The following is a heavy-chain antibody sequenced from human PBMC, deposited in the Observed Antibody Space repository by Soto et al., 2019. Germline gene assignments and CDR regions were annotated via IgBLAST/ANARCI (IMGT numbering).Heavy chain of an antibody. CDR2: IYHSGST. J-gene: IGHJ4*02. Sequence: PSETLSLTCAVSGGSISSGGYSWSWIRQPPGKGLEWIGYIYHSGSTYYNPSLKSRVTISVDRSKNQFSLKLSSVTAADTAVYYCARQVAGTSPLAYWGQGTLVTVS. D-gene: IGHD6-19*01. CDR1: GGSISSGGYS. CDR3: ARQVAGTSPLAY. V-gene: IGHV4-30-2*01.